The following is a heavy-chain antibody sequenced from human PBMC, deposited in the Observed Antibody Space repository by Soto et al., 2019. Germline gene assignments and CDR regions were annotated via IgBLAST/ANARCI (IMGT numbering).Heavy chain of an antibody. V-gene: IGHV1-18*01. J-gene: IGHJ3*02. Sequence: GASVKVSCKASGYTFTSYGISWVRQAPGQGLEWMGWISAYNGNTNYAQKLQGRVTMTTDTSTSTAYMELRSLRSDDTAVYYCAREQYYDSSGLSYAFDIWGQGTMVTVS. CDR1: GYTFTSYG. CDR3: AREQYYDSSGLSYAFDI. CDR2: ISAYNGNT. D-gene: IGHD3-22*01.